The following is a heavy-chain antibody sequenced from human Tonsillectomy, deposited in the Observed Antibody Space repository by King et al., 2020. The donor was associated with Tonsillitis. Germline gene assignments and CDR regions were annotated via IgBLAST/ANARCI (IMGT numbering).Heavy chain of an antibody. J-gene: IGHJ4*02. CDR1: GYTFTSYD. V-gene: IGHV1-8*01. D-gene: IGHD2-15*01. Sequence: VQLVESGAEVKKPGASVKVSCKASGYTFTSYDINWVRQATGQGLEGMGGMNPNSGNTGYAQQFQGRVTMTRNTTISTAYLELSSLGSDEPAVDYCARGSRYCSGGSCYPLDYWGQGTLVTVSS. CDR3: ARGSRYCSGGSCYPLDY. CDR2: MNPNSGNT.